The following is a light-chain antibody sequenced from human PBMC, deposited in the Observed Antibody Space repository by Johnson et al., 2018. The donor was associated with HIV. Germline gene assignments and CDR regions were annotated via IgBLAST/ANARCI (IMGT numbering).Light chain of an antibody. Sequence: QSVLTQPPSVSAAPGQKVTISCSGSSSNIGNNYVSWYQQLPGTAPKLLIYDNNKRPSGIPARFSGSKSGTSATLGITGLQTGDEAYYYCGTWDSSLSAYVFGTGTKVTVL. J-gene: IGLJ1*01. CDR3: GTWDSSLSAYV. CDR1: SSNIGNNY. CDR2: DNN. V-gene: IGLV1-51*01.